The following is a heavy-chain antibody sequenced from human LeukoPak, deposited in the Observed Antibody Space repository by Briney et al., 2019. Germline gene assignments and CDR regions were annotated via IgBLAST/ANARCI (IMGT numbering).Heavy chain of an antibody. D-gene: IGHD5-18*01. Sequence: VASVWVSCKASGGTFSSYAISWVRQAPGQGLEWMGRIIPILGIANYAQKFQGRVTITADKSTSTAYMELSSLGSEDTAVYYCARSPLVSNTAMGGFDYWGQGPLVIVTA. CDR2: IIPILGIA. CDR1: GGTFSSYA. J-gene: IGHJ4*02. CDR3: ARSPLVSNTAMGGFDY. V-gene: IGHV1-69*04.